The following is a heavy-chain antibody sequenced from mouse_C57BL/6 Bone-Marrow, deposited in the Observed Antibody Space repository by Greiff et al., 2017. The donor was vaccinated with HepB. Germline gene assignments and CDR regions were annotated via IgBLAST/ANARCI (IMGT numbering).Heavy chain of an antibody. CDR3: ARGWLPFAY. V-gene: IGHV1-81*01. CDR2: IYPRSGNT. CDR1: GYTFTSYG. D-gene: IGHD2-2*01. Sequence: QVQLQQSGAELARPGASVKLSCKASGYTFTSYGISWVKQRTGQGLEWIGEIYPRSGNTYYNEKFKGKATLTADKSSSTAYMELRSLTSEDSAVYFCARGWLPFAYWGQGTLVTVSA. J-gene: IGHJ3*01.